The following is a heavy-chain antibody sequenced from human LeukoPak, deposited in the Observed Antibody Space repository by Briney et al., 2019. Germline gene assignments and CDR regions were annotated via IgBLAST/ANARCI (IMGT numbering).Heavy chain of an antibody. D-gene: IGHD1-26*01. CDR1: GGSISSTNW. CDR2: ISLSGLT. J-gene: IGHJ4*02. Sequence: SETLSLTCCVSGGSISSTNWWSWVRQPPGQGLEWIGEISLSGLTNYNPSLKSRVTMSLDKSKNHLSLNLTSVTAADTAVYYCSRESGAFSPFGYGGQGTLVTVSS. V-gene: IGHV4-4*02. CDR3: SRESGAFSPFGY.